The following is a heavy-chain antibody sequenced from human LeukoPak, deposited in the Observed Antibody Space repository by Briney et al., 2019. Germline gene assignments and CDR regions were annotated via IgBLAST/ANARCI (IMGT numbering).Heavy chain of an antibody. CDR1: GFTFSSYS. D-gene: IGHD5-12*01. Sequence: PGGSLRLSCAASGFTFSSYSMNWVRQAPGKGLEWVSFISSSSSYIYYADSVKGRFTISRDNAKNSLYLQMNSLRAEDTAVYYCARGGGRYSGYKDYWGQGTLVTVSS. CDR2: ISSSSSYI. CDR3: ARGGGRYSGYKDY. V-gene: IGHV3-21*01. J-gene: IGHJ4*02.